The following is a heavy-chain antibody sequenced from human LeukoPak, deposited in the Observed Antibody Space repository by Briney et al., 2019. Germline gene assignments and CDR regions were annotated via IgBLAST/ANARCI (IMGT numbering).Heavy chain of an antibody. CDR2: IYHSGST. Sequence: SETLSLTCTVSGGSISSGGYYWSWIRQPPGKGLEWIGYIYHSGSTYYNPSLKSRVTVSVDRSKNQFSLKLSSVTAADTAVYYCASAKEEFIFDYWGQGTLVTVSS. CDR3: ASAKEEFIFDY. D-gene: IGHD3-10*01. V-gene: IGHV4-30-2*01. J-gene: IGHJ4*02. CDR1: GGSISSGGYY.